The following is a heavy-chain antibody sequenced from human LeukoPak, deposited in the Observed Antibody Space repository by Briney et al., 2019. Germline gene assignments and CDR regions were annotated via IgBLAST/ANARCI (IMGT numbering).Heavy chain of an antibody. J-gene: IGHJ3*02. CDR1: GGSFSSYY. D-gene: IGHD1-14*01. V-gene: IGHV4-59*10. Sequence: PSETLSLTCAVYGGSFSSYYWSWIRQPAGKGLEWIGRIYTSGSTNYNPSLKSRVTMSVDTSKNQFSLKLSSVTAADTAVYYCARKSHRQDAFDIWGQGTMVTVSS. CDR2: IYTSGST. CDR3: ARKSHRQDAFDI.